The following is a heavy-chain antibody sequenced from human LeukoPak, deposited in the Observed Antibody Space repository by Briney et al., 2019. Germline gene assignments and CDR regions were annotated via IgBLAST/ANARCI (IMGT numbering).Heavy chain of an antibody. CDR3: VREVSGDPWHNWFDP. CDR1: GFTFSSYW. Sequence: GGSLRLSCAASGFTFSSYWMHWVRQAPGKGLVWVSCVDHGGSGTVYADSVKGRFTISRNNAKNTLYLQMNSLRAEDTAVYYCVREVSGDPWHNWFDPWGQGTLVTVSS. J-gene: IGHJ5*02. V-gene: IGHV3-74*03. CDR2: VDHGGSGT. D-gene: IGHD4-17*01.